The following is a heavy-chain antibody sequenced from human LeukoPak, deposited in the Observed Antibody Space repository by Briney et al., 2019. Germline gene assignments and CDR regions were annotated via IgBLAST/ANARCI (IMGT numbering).Heavy chain of an antibody. CDR1: GFTFNDYA. Sequence: PGGSLRLSCASSGFTFNDYAMKWVRQAPGKGLEWVSGISWNSGSIGYADSVKGRFTISRDNAKNSLYLQMNSLRAEDMALYYYATDRSYSGSPGDAFDIWGQGTMVTVSS. CDR3: ATDRSYSGSPGDAFDI. CDR2: ISWNSGSI. J-gene: IGHJ3*02. V-gene: IGHV3-9*03. D-gene: IGHD1-26*01.